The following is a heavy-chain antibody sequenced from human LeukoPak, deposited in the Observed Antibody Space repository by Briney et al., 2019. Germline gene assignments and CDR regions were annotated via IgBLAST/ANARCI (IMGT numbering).Heavy chain of an antibody. J-gene: IGHJ5*02. CDR3: ARRDYGNWLDP. CDR1: GGSISSSSYY. D-gene: IGHD3-16*01. CDR2: IYYSGST. V-gene: IGHV4-39*01. Sequence: PSETLSLTCTVSGGSISSSSYYWGWIRQPPGKGLEWIGTIYYSGSTYYNPSLKSRVTISVDTSKNQFSLKLSSVTAADTAVYYCARRDYGNWLDPWGQGALVTVSS.